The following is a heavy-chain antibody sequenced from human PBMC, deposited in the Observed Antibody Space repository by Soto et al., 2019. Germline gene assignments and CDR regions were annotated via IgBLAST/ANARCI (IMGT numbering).Heavy chain of an antibody. D-gene: IGHD3-9*01. CDR1: GDSVSSKTAA. Sequence: SETLSLTCAISGDSVSSKTAAWNWIRQSLSRGLEWLGRTYFRSKWYNDYAISVKSRITISPDTSKNQFSLLLNSVTPEDTAVYYCARVPFDHSVHWFDPWGQGTLVTVSS. V-gene: IGHV6-1*01. J-gene: IGHJ5*02. CDR2: TYFRSKWYN. CDR3: ARVPFDHSVHWFDP.